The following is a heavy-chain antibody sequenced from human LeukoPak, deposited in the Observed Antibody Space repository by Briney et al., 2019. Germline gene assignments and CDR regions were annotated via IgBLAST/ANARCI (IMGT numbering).Heavy chain of an antibody. Sequence: PGGSLRLSCAASGFTFSSYSMNWVRQAPGKGLEWVSSISSSSSYIYYADSVKGRFTISRDNAKNSLYLQMNSLRAEDTAVYYCARDREYSSEYVDYWGQGTLVTVSS. J-gene: IGHJ4*02. D-gene: IGHD6-19*01. V-gene: IGHV3-21*01. CDR1: GFTFSSYS. CDR3: ARDREYSSEYVDY. CDR2: ISSSSSYI.